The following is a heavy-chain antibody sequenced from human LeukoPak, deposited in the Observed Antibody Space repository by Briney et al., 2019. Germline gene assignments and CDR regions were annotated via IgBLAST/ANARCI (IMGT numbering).Heavy chain of an antibody. V-gene: IGHV1-18*01. CDR1: GCTLTSYG. CDR3: ARRVAVARRDAFDI. Sequence: ASETVPRKASGCTLTSYGYSWLRQAPGHRLEWMGWISSYNGNTNYAQKLQGRVTMSTDTSTGPAYMELRSLRSDDTAVYYCARRVAVARRDAFDIWGQGTMVTVSS. D-gene: IGHD6-19*01. J-gene: IGHJ3*02. CDR2: ISSYNGNT.